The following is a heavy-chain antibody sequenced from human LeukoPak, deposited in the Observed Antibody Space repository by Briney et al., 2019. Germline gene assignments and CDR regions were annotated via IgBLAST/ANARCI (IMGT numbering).Heavy chain of an antibody. CDR2: IYHSGST. CDR1: GGSISSGGYS. V-gene: IGHV4-30-2*01. D-gene: IGHD4-23*01. CDR3: AREVVRGFGGYYFDY. J-gene: IGHJ4*02. Sequence: PSETLSLTCAVSGGSISSGGYSWSWIRRPPGKGLEWIGYIYHSGSTYYNPSLKSRVTISVDRSKNQFSLKLSSVTAADTAVYYCAREVVRGFGGYYFDYWGQGTLVTVSS.